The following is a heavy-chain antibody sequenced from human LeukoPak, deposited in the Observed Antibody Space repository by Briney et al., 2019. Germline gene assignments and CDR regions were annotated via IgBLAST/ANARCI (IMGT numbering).Heavy chain of an antibody. Sequence: GGSLRLSCAASGFTFNNYAMNWVRQAPGKGLEWVSGISGFGGSTYYAPSVKGRLAISRDNFGNMLYLHLDSLRVEDTAIYYCARRSGSSWSSFDYWGQGALVTVSS. CDR3: ARRSGSSWSSFDY. V-gene: IGHV3-23*01. J-gene: IGHJ4*02. D-gene: IGHD6-13*01. CDR1: GFTFNNYA. CDR2: ISGFGGST.